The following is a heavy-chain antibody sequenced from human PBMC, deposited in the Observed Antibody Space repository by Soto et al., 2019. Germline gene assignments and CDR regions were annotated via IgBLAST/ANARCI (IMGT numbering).Heavy chain of an antibody. Sequence: GGSLRLSCAASGFTFSSYWMHWVRQAPGKGLVWVSRINSDGSSTSYADSVKGRFTISRDNAKNTLYLQMNSLRAEDTAVYYCAREYDFWSGHTRPAIDIWGQGTSVTV. V-gene: IGHV3-74*01. CDR2: INSDGSST. D-gene: IGHD3-3*01. CDR1: GFTFSSYW. CDR3: AREYDFWSGHTRPAIDI. J-gene: IGHJ3*02.